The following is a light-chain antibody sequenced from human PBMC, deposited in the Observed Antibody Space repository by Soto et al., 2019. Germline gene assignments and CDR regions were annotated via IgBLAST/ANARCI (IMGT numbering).Light chain of an antibody. Sequence: EIVLTQSPGTLSLSPGEGATLSCRASHSVASTYLAWYQQKPGLAPRLIIYGASNRASGTPDRFSGGGSGTDFTLTISRLAPEDFAVYYCQQYGSSSFTFGQGTKLEIK. V-gene: IGKV3-20*01. CDR1: HSVASTY. CDR2: GAS. J-gene: IGKJ2*01. CDR3: QQYGSSSFT.